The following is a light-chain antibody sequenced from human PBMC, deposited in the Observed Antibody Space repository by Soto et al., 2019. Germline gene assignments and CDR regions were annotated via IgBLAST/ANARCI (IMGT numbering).Light chain of an antibody. V-gene: IGKV1-39*01. J-gene: IGKJ2*01. CDR2: AAS. CDR3: QQSYSTPPYT. CDR1: QSISSY. Sequence: DIQMTQSPSSLSASVGDRVTITCRESQSISSYLNWYQQKPGKAPKLLIYAASSLQSGVPSRFSGSGSGTDFTLTISSLQPEDFATYYFQQSYSTPPYTFGQGTKLEIK.